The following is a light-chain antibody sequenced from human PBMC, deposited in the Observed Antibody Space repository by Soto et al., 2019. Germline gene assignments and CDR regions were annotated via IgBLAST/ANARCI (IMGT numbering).Light chain of an antibody. CDR1: QDITNY. J-gene: IGKJ4*01. CDR2: DAS. V-gene: IGKV1-33*01. CDR3: QQCDNLPLT. Sequence: DIQMTQSPSSLSASVGDRVTITCQASQDITNYLNWYQQKPGKAPKILIYDASVLEAGVPSRFSGGESGTHFTLTITSLQAEDVATYYCQQCDNLPLTFGGGTNLEIK.